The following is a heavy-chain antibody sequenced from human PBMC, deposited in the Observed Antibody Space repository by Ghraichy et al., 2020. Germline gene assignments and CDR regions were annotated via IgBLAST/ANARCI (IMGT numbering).Heavy chain of an antibody. CDR1: GFTFSSYW. D-gene: IGHD5-18*01. Sequence: GGSLRLSCAASGFTFSSYWMSWVRQAPGKGLEWVANIKQDGSEKYYVDSVKGRFTISRDNAKNSLYLQMNSLRAEDTAVYYCARDQWIQLWFDAFDIWGQGTMVTVSS. V-gene: IGHV3-7*01. J-gene: IGHJ3*02. CDR3: ARDQWIQLWFDAFDI. CDR2: IKQDGSEK.